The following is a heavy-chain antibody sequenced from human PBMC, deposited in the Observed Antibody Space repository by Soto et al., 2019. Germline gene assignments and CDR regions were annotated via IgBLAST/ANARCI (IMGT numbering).Heavy chain of an antibody. J-gene: IGHJ4*02. D-gene: IGHD3-16*01. Sequence: QVQLQESGPGLVKPSQTLSLTCTVSGGSISSGGYYWSWIRQHPGKGLEWIGYIYYSGGTYYNPSLKSRVTKTVDTSKNHFAQKRISVKAGDTAVYYCAREGGGGTLLDYWGQGTLVTVSS. CDR1: GGSISSGGYY. CDR2: IYYSGGT. V-gene: IGHV4-31*03. CDR3: AREGGGGTLLDY.